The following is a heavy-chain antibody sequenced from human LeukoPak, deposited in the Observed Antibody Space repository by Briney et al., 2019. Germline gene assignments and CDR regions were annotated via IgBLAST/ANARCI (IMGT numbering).Heavy chain of an antibody. V-gene: IGHV4-39*01. D-gene: IGHD3-16*01. CDR3: ARHWGRYGPND. CDR1: GGSTSSSSYY. J-gene: IGHJ4*02. CDR2: IYYSGST. Sequence: SETLSLTCTVSGGSTSSSSYYWGWIRQPPGKGLEWTGSIYYSGSTYYNPSLKSRVTISVDTSKNQFSLKLSSVTAADTAVYYCARHWGRYGPNDWGQGTLVTVSS.